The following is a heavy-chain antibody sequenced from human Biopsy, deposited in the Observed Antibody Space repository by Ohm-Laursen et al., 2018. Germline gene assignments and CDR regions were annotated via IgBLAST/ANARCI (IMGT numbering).Heavy chain of an antibody. V-gene: IGHV3-23*01. CDR2: ISGSGGRT. CDR3: AKEVFSAVGTSGFDP. CDR1: GFTFSNYA. D-gene: IGHD1/OR15-1a*01. J-gene: IGHJ5*02. Sequence: SLRLSCAAPGFTFSNYAMSWVRQAPGKGLEWVSGISGSGGRTYYAESMKGRFTISRDNPKKTVYLQMKSLRAEDTAVYYCAKEVFSAVGTSGFDPWGQGTLVTVSS.